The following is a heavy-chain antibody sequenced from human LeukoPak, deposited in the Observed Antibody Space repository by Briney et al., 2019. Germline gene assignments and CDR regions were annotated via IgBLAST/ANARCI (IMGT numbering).Heavy chain of an antibody. J-gene: IGHJ5*02. Sequence: PSETLSLTCTVSGGSISPYYWSWIRQLPGKGLEWIGYIYYTGSTNYNPSLKSRVTISVDTSKNQFSLKLSSVTAADTAVYYCREEGGNSSDPWGQGTLVTVSS. CDR2: IYYTGST. V-gene: IGHV4-59*12. D-gene: IGHD1-26*01. CDR1: GGSISPYY. CDR3: REEGGNSSDP.